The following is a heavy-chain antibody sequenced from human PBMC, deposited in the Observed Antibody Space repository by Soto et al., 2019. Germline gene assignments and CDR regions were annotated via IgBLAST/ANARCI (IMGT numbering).Heavy chain of an antibody. Sequence: LGESLKISCKSYGYSFTTYWIAWVRQMPGKGLEWMGSIHPGESDTRYSPSFQGQVTISADRSITTAYLQWSSLKASDTAMYYCARHEATYYNFYGMDVWGQGTPVTVSS. V-gene: IGHV5-51*01. CDR2: IHPGESDT. CDR1: GYSFTTYW. J-gene: IGHJ6*02. CDR3: ARHEATYYNFYGMDV.